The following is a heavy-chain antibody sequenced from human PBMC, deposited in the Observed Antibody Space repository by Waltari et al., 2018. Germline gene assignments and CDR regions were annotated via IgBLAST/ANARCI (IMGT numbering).Heavy chain of an antibody. V-gene: IGHV5-51*01. CDR3: ARLNAQQLVGGDY. CDR2: HLPGDSDT. Sequence: EVQLVQSGAEVKKPGESLKISCKGSGYSFTSYWIGWVRQMPGKGLEWMGVHLPGDSDTRYSPSFQGQVTSSADKSISTAYLQWSSLKASDTAMYYCARLNAQQLVGGDYWGQGTLVTVSS. J-gene: IGHJ4*02. CDR1: GYSFTSYW. D-gene: IGHD6-13*01.